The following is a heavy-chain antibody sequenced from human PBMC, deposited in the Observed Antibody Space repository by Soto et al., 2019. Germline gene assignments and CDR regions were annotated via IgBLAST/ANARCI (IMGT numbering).Heavy chain of an antibody. CDR2: IGTAGDP. CDR1: GFTFSSYD. Sequence: GSLRLSCAASGFTFSSYDMHWVRQATGKGLEWVSAIGTAGDPYYPGSVKGRFTISRENAKNSLYLQMNSLRAGDTAVYYCARGQRGITGTRYYGMDVWGQGTTVTVSS. D-gene: IGHD1-7*01. CDR3: ARGQRGITGTRYYGMDV. J-gene: IGHJ6*02. V-gene: IGHV3-13*05.